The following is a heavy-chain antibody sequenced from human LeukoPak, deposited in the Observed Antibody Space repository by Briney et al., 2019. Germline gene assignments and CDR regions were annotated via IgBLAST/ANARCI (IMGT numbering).Heavy chain of an antibody. V-gene: IGHV4-61*02. D-gene: IGHD4-23*01. J-gene: IGHJ5*02. CDR1: GGSISSGSYY. CDR3: ARDYYGGNWFDP. Sequence: SQTLSLTCTVSGGSISSGSYYWSWIRQPAGKGLEWIGRIYTSGSTNYNPSLKSRVTISVDTSKNQFSLKLSSVTAADTAVYYCARDYYGGNWFDPWGQGTLVTVSS. CDR2: IYTSGST.